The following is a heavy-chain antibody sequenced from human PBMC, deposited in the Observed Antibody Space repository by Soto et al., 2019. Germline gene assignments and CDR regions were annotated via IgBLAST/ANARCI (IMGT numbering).Heavy chain of an antibody. CDR3: AKGSIAVARGGGDDAFDI. J-gene: IGHJ3*02. CDR1: GFTFSSYG. V-gene: IGHV3-30*18. CDR2: ISYDGSNK. Sequence: QVQLVESGGGVVQPGRSLRLSCAASGFTFSSYGMHWVRQAPGKGLEWVAVISYDGSNKYYADSVKGRFTISRDNSKNTLYLQMNSLRAEDTAVYYCAKGSIAVARGGGDDAFDIWGQGTMVTVSS. D-gene: IGHD6-19*01.